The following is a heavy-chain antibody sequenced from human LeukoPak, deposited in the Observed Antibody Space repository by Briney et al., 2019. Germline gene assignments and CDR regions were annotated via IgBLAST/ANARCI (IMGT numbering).Heavy chain of an antibody. D-gene: IGHD4-17*01. Sequence: SETLSLTCTVSGGSVSSSTYYWVWIRQPPGKGLEWIGSIYYSGRTNYNPSLKSRVTISVATSKNQVSLDLSYLTAAGTDGYYCARGPSSGDYHVDFWGEGALVTLS. CDR1: GGSVSSSTYY. J-gene: IGHJ4*02. CDR2: IYYSGRT. V-gene: IGHV4-39*07. CDR3: ARGPSSGDYHVDF.